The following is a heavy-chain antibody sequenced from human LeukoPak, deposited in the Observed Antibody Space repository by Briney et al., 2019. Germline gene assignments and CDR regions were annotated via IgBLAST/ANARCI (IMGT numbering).Heavy chain of an antibody. CDR3: ARRIVTPTTKWFDA. D-gene: IGHD1-26*01. J-gene: IGHJ5*02. CDR1: GYTFNGYY. V-gene: IGHV1-2*02. CDR2: MNPNTGTT. Sequence: ASVMVSCKASGYTFNGYYIHWVRQAPGQGLEWVGWMNPNTGTTKYGQTLQGRVIMTRDTSISTAYMEVSRLRSDDTAVYYCARRIVTPTTKWFDAWGQGTLVTVSS.